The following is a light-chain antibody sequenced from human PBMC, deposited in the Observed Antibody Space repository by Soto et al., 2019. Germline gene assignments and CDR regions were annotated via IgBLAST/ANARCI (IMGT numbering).Light chain of an antibody. CDR1: QGVGSNY. CDR3: QQYGSSPWT. Sequence: EIVLTQSPGTLSLSPGERATLSCKASQGVGSNYLAWYQQKPGQAPRPLFYGASSRATGIPYRFSGSGSGADFTLTISRLEPEDCAVYYCQQYGSSPWTFGQGTTVEIK. CDR2: GAS. J-gene: IGKJ1*01. V-gene: IGKV3-20*01.